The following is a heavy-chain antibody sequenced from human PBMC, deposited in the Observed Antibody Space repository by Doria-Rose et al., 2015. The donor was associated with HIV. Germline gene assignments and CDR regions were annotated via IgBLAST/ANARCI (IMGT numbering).Heavy chain of an antibody. CDR3: ARTANWNDGRVDS. CDR2: TYIRGGT. J-gene: IGHJ4*02. V-gene: IGHV4-61*02. D-gene: IGHD1-20*01. Sequence: RQPAGKGLEWIGRTYIRGGTDYNPSLQSRVTISVDTSKNQFSLEVNSVTAADTAVYYCARTANWNDGRVDSWGQGTSVIVSS.